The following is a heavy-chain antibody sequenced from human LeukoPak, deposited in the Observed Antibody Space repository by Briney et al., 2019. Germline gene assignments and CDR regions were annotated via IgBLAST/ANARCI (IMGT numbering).Heavy chain of an antibody. CDR3: AKDTGNYYDSSGYSFDY. J-gene: IGHJ4*02. Sequence: GGSLRLSCAASGFTFSSYAMSWVRQAPGKGLEWVSAISGSGGSTNYADSVKGRFTISRDNSKNTLNLQMNSLRAEDTAVYYCAKDTGNYYDSSGYSFDYWGQGTLVTVSS. V-gene: IGHV3-23*01. D-gene: IGHD3-22*01. CDR2: ISGSGGST. CDR1: GFTFSSYA.